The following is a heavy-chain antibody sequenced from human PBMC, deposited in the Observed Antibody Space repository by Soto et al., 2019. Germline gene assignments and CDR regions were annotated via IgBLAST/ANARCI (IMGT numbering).Heavy chain of an antibody. D-gene: IGHD1-1*01. Sequence: GGSLRLSCEASGFTFSGFDMHWVRQPTGKGLEWVSTIGTAGDTYYAVSVKGRFTISRDNAKNSLSLQMNSLRAGDTAVYFCERGNEVGAHLFDSWGQGTQVTVSS. V-gene: IGHV3-13*01. J-gene: IGHJ4*02. CDR1: GFTFSGFD. CDR2: IGTAGDT. CDR3: ERGNEVGAHLFDS.